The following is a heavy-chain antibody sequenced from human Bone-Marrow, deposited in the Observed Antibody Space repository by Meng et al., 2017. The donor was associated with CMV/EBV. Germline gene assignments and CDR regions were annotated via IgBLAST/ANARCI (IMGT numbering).Heavy chain of an antibody. V-gene: IGHV3-7*01. Sequence: GGSLRLSCAASGFTFSSYWMSWVRQAPGKGLEWVANIKQDGSEKSYVDSVKGRFTISRDNAKNSLYLQMNSLRAEDTAVYYCARRAGYCTTTSCYRWYFDLWGRGTLVTASS. J-gene: IGHJ2*01. CDR1: GFTFSSYW. D-gene: IGHD2-2*01. CDR2: IKQDGSEK. CDR3: ARRAGYCTTTSCYRWYFDL.